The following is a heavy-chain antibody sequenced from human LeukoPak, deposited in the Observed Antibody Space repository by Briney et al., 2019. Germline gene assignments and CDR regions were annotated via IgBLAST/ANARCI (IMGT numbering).Heavy chain of an antibody. CDR2: IRTDGTA. V-gene: IGHV3-23*01. J-gene: IGHJ4*02. CDR1: GFKFSIYV. D-gene: IGHD6-19*01. Sequence: GGSLTLSCAASGFKFSIYVMSWVRQAPGKGLEWVSLIRTDGTAHYPDSVKGRFSVFRDNSRNTLYLQINSLRADDTATYYCAKGGWVSPFEYWGQGSLVTVSS. CDR3: AKGGWVSPFEY.